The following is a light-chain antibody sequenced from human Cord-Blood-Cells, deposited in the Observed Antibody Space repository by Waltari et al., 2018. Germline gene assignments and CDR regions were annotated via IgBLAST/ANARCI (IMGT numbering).Light chain of an antibody. CDR3: QQYNSYPYT. CDR1: QSISSW. J-gene: IGKJ2*01. V-gene: IGKV1-5*03. CDR2: KAS. Sequence: DIQMTQSASTLSASVGDRVTITFRASQSISSWLAWYQQKPGKAPKLLIYKASSLESGVPSRFSGSGSGTEFTLTISSLQPDDFATYYCQQYNSYPYTFGQGTKLEIK.